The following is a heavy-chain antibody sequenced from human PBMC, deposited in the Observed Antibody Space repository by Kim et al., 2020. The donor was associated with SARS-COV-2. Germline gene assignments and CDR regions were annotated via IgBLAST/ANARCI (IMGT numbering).Heavy chain of an antibody. CDR2: INHSGST. V-gene: IGHV4-34*01. D-gene: IGHD2-2*01. Sequence: SETLSLTCAVYGGSFSGYYWSWIRQPPGKGLEWIGEINHSGSTNYNPSRKSRVTISVDTSKNQFSLKLSSVTAGDTAVYYCARGVAVVVPAASRGNWFDPWGQGTLVTVSS. CDR1: GGSFSGYY. CDR3: ARGVAVVVPAASRGNWFDP. J-gene: IGHJ5*02.